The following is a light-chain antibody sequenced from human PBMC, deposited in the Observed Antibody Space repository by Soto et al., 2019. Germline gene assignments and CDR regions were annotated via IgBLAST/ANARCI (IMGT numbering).Light chain of an antibody. J-gene: IGKJ2*01. V-gene: IGKV3-20*01. CDR1: QSVSSRY. Sequence: EIVLTQSPGTLSLSPGERATLSCRASQSVSSRYLVWYQQKHGQAPRLLIYGASSRATGIPDRFSGSGSGTDFTLTISRLELEDFAVYYCQQYDSSLYTFGQGTKLEMK. CDR2: GAS. CDR3: QQYDSSLYT.